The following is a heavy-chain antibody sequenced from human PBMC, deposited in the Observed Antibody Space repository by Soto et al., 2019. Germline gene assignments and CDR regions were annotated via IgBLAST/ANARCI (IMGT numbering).Heavy chain of an antibody. J-gene: IGHJ6*02. V-gene: IGHV3-33*01. D-gene: IGHD4-17*01. CDR1: GFTFSSYG. CDR2: IWYDGSNK. CDR3: ARAAGPSTVTNYYYYYGMDV. Sequence: PGGSLRLSCAASGFTFSSYGMHWVRQAQGKGLEWVAVIWYDGSNKYYADSVKGRFTISRDNSKNTLYLQMNSLRAEDTAVYYCARAAGPSTVTNYYYYYGMDVWGQGTTVTVSS.